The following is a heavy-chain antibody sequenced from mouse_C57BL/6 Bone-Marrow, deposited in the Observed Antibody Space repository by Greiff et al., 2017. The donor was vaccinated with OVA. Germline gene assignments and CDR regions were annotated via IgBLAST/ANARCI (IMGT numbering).Heavy chain of an antibody. J-gene: IGHJ2*01. Sequence: EVKLEESGGGLVQPGGSMKLSCVASGFTFSNSWMTWVRQSPETGLEWVAQIRLKSDNYATHYAESLKGRFTISRDDSKSSVYLQMNNLRAEDTGIYYCSWDHDYWGQGTTLTVSS. CDR1: GFTFSNSW. CDR2: IRLKSDNYAT. D-gene: IGHD4-1*01. CDR3: SWDHDY. V-gene: IGHV6-3*01.